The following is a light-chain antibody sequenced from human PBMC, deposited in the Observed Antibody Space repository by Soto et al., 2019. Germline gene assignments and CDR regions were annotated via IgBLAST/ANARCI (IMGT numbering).Light chain of an antibody. CDR3: NSYTSSSTPVV. J-gene: IGLJ2*01. CDR1: SSDVGGYNY. CDR2: EVS. V-gene: IGLV2-14*01. Sequence: QSALTQPASVSGSPGQSITISCTGTSSDVGGYNYVSWYQQHPGKAPKLMIYEVSNRPSGVSNRFSGSKSGNTASLTISGLQAEDEADYYCNSYTSSSTPVVFGGGTQLTVL.